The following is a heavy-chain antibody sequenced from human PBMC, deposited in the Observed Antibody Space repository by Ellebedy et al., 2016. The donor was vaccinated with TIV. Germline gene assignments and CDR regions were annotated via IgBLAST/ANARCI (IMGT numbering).Heavy chain of an antibody. CDR3: ARGNYVVHQ. V-gene: IGHV1-46*01. CDR2: INPIGGST. J-gene: IGHJ4*02. Sequence: AASVKVSCKASGYTFTSYYMNWVRQAPGQGLEWMGVINPIGGSTKYAQRFQGRVTMTRDTSTTTVYMELSSLRSQDTAVYYCARGNYVVHQWGQGTLVTVSS. CDR1: GYTFTSYY. D-gene: IGHD1-7*01.